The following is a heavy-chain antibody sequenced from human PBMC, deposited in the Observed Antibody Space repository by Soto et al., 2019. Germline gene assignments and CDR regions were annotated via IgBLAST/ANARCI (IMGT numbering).Heavy chain of an antibody. CDR2: IYPGDSDT. CDR3: GRLTGLPHYYSTDV. J-gene: IGHJ4*02. V-gene: IGHV5-51*01. CDR1: GYTFTNYW. D-gene: IGHD3-9*01. Sequence: GESLKISCQGSGYTFTNYWIGWVRQMPGKGLEWMGVIYPGDSDTKYSPSFQGQVTFSADKSINTAYLQWTSLKASDTAMYFCGRLTGLPHYYSTDVWGQGTLVTVSS.